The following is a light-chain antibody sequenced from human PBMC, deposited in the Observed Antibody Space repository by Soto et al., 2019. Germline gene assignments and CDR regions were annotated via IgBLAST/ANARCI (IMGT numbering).Light chain of an antibody. CDR2: RDT. V-gene: IGLV3-9*01. J-gene: IGLJ3*02. Sequence: SYELTQPLSVSVALGQTARITCGGNNIGSKNVHWYQQRPGQAPVLVIYRDTNRPSGIPERFSGSSSGNTATLTISRAQAGDEADYYCQVWDSNVWVFGGGTKLTVL. CDR3: QVWDSNVWV. CDR1: NIGSKN.